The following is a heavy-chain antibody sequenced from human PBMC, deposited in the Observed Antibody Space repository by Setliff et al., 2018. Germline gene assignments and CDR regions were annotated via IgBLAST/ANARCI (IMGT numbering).Heavy chain of an antibody. V-gene: IGHV4-38-2*02. J-gene: IGHJ3*02. CDR2: IYYSGNT. CDR1: GDSISSTYH. D-gene: IGHD3-3*01. Sequence: SETLSLTCNVSGDSISSTYHWGRIRQPPGKGLEWIGSIYYSGNTNYNPSLKSRVTISIDTSKNQFSLKLSSVTAADTAVYHCARGKTFFGAFIRAFDIWGQGRMVTVSS. CDR3: ARGKTFFGAFIRAFDI.